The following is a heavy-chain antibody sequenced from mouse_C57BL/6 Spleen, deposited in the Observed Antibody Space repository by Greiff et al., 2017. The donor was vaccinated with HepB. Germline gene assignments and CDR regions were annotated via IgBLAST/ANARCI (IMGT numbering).Heavy chain of an antibody. D-gene: IGHD2-4*01. CDR3: AREGLPYFDY. Sequence: VQLQQSGAELVRPGTSVKVSCKASGYAFTNYLIEWVKQRPGQGLEWIGVINPGSGGTNYNEKFKGKATLTADKSSSTAYMQLSSLPSEDSAVYFCAREGLPYFDYWGQGTTLTVSS. CDR2: INPGSGGT. J-gene: IGHJ2*01. CDR1: GYAFTNYL. V-gene: IGHV1-54*01.